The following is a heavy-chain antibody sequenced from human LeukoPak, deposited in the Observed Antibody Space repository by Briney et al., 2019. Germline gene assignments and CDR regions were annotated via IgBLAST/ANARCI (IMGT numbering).Heavy chain of an antibody. CDR3: ASVSVSGWFDP. CDR1: GYSISSGYY. CDR2: IYHTGTT. Sequence: SETLSLTCSVSGYSISSGYYWSWIRHPPGKGLEWIGSIYHTGTTYYNPSLQSRVIMSVDTSKNQFSLKLSSVTAADTAVYYCASVSVSGWFDPWGQGTLVTVSS. V-gene: IGHV4-38-2*02. J-gene: IGHJ5*02. D-gene: IGHD3-10*01.